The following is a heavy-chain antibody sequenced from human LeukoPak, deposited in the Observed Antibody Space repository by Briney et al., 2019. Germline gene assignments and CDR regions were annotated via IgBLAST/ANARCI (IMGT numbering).Heavy chain of an antibody. Sequence: GGSLRLSCAASGFTFSSYGMHWVRQAPGKGLEWVAVIWYDGSNKYYAGSVKGRFTISRDNSKNTLYLQMNSLRAEDTAVYYCARGPQYSSSYDYWGQGTLVIVSS. V-gene: IGHV3-33*01. CDR2: IWYDGSNK. CDR3: ARGPQYSSSYDY. J-gene: IGHJ4*02. CDR1: GFTFSSYG. D-gene: IGHD6-13*01.